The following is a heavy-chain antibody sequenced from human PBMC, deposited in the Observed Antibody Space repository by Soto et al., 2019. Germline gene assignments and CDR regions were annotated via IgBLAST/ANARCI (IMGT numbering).Heavy chain of an antibody. CDR1: GFTFSSYA. CDR2: ISYDGSNK. Sequence: QVPLVEAGGGVVQPGRSLRLSCAASGFTFSSYAMHWVRQAPGKGLEWVAVISYDGSNKYYADSVQGRFTISRDNSKNRLYLKMYSLRSEDTAVDYCARDLGVITFSYCGMDDWGQGTTVTVSS. J-gene: IGHJ6*02. D-gene: IGHD3-10*01. CDR3: ARDLGVITFSYCGMDD. V-gene: IGHV3-30-3*01.